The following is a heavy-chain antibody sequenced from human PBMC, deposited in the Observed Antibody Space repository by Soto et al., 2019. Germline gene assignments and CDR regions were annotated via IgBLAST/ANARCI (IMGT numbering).Heavy chain of an antibody. CDR3: ARDLGEDYYYYYGMDV. D-gene: IGHD3-16*01. J-gene: IGHJ6*02. CDR1: GYTFTSYY. V-gene: IGHV1-46*01. Sequence: VASVKVSCKASGYTFTSYYMHWVRQAPGQGLEWMGIINPSGGSTSYAQKFRGRVTMTRDTSTSTVYMELSSLRSEDTAVYYCARDLGEDYYYYYGMDVWGQGTTVTVSS. CDR2: INPSGGST.